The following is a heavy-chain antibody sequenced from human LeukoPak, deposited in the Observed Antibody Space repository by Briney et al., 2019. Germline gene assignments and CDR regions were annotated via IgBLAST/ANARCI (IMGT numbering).Heavy chain of an antibody. J-gene: IGHJ1*01. V-gene: IGHV6-1*01. D-gene: IGHD1-26*01. CDR1: GDSVSGNIAT. CDR3: AKSGSYLEYLQH. CDR2: TYYRSRWHN. Sequence: SQTLSLTCAISGDSVSGNIATWNWIRQSPSRGLEWLGRTYYRSRWHNVYAESVKSRITINPDTSKNQFSLLLNSVTPEDTAVYYCAKSGSYLEYLQHWGQGTPVTVSS.